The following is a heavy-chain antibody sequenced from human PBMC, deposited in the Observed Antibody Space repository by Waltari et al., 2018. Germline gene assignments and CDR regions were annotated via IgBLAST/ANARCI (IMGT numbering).Heavy chain of an antibody. Sequence: QVQLVQSGAEVKKPGASVKVSCTASGYTFTSYDTNWVRKATGQGLEWMGWTNTNSGNTGYAQKFQGRVTMTRNTTISTAYMELSSLRSEDTAVYYCARWARVPFDYWGQGTLVTVSS. D-gene: IGHD6-6*01. V-gene: IGHV1-8*01. CDR3: ARWARVPFDY. J-gene: IGHJ4*02. CDR2: TNTNSGNT. CDR1: GYTFTSYD.